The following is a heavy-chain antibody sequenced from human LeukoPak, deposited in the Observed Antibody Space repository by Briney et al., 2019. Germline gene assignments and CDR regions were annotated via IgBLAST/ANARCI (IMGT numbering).Heavy chain of an antibody. CDR2: MNPKRGDT. Sequence: GASVKVSCKASGYTFTDYYIHWVRQAPGQGLEWMAWMNPKRGDTSYTQKFQGRVTMTRDTSISTAYMELSRLRFDDTAVYYCARRGSYCSSTSCLDYWGQGTLVTVSS. CDR1: GYTFTDYY. D-gene: IGHD2-2*01. J-gene: IGHJ4*02. V-gene: IGHV1-2*02. CDR3: ARRGSYCSSTSCLDY.